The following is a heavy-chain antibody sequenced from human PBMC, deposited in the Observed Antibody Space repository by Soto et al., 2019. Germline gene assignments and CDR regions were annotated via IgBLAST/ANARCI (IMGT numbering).Heavy chain of an antibody. J-gene: IGHJ4*02. CDR2: IIPIFGTA. CDR1: GGTFSSYS. Sequence: QVQLVQSGAEVKKPGSSVKVSCKASGGTFSSYSINWVRQAPGQGLEWMGEIIPIFGTANYAQKFQGRVTLNAEESTSTAYMELSSLRSEDTAVYYCARDGGRHSGGIDYWGQGTLVTVSS. V-gene: IGHV1-69*01. D-gene: IGHD1-26*01. CDR3: ARDGGRHSGGIDY.